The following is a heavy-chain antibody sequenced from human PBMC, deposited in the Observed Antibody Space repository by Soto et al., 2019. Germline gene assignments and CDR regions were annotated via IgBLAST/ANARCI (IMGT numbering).Heavy chain of an antibody. J-gene: IGHJ6*02. CDR3: ARESDCSGGSCYSSPVYYYYGMDV. V-gene: IGHV1-18*01. D-gene: IGHD2-15*01. CDR1: GYTFTSYG. Sequence: QVQLVQSGAEVKKPGASVKVSCKASGYTFTSYGISWVRQAPGQGLEWMGWISAYNGNTNYAQKLQGRVTMTTDTSTSTGYMELRSLRSDDTAVYYCARESDCSGGSCYSSPVYYYYGMDVWGQGTTVTVSS. CDR2: ISAYNGNT.